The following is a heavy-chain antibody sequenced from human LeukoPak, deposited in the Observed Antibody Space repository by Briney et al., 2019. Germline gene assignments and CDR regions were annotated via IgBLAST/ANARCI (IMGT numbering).Heavy chain of an antibody. D-gene: IGHD6-19*01. CDR3: AGQRGETVAGTRWFDP. Sequence: SETLSLTCTVSGGSISSYYWSWIRQPPGKGLEWIGYIYYSGSTNYNPSLKSRVTISVDTSKNQFSLKLSSVTAADTAVYYCAGQRGETVAGTRWFDPWGQGTLVTVSS. V-gene: IGHV4-59*08. CDR1: GGSISSYY. J-gene: IGHJ5*02. CDR2: IYYSGST.